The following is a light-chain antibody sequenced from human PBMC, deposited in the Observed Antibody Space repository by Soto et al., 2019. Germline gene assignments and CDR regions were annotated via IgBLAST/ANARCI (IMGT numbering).Light chain of an antibody. CDR2: KAS. V-gene: IGKV1-5*03. Sequence: DIQMTQSPSTLSASVGDRAIITCRASQTVRNWLAWFQQKPGEAPKLLIYKASSFESGVSSRFSGSGYGTDFTLSITNLVPGDSATYFCHQYDASPLTFGQGTKLEIK. CDR1: QTVRNW. CDR3: HQYDASPLT. J-gene: IGKJ2*01.